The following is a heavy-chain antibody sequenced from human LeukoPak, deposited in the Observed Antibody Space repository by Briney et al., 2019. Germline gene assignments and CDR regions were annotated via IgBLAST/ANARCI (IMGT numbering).Heavy chain of an antibody. Sequence: SETLSLTCAVYGGSFSGYYWSWIRQPPGKGLEWIGEINHSGSTNYNPSLKSRVTISVDTSKNQFSLKLSSVTAADTAVYYCARGGYGDYALFGYWGQGTLVTVSS. J-gene: IGHJ4*02. D-gene: IGHD4-17*01. CDR2: INHSGST. V-gene: IGHV4-34*01. CDR3: ARGGYGDYALFGY. CDR1: GGSFSGYY.